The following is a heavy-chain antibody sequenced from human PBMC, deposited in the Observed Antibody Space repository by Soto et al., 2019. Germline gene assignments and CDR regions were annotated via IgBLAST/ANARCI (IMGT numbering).Heavy chain of an antibody. J-gene: IGHJ4*02. CDR3: ARDLGGWPDY. CDR1: GYTFTSYA. CDR2: INAGNGNT. Sequence: QVQLVQSGAEVKKPGASVKVSCKASGYTFTSYAMHWVRQAPGQRLEWMGWINAGNGNTKYSQKFQGRVTITRDTSASTGYRELSSLRSEDTAVYYCARDLGGWPDYWGQGTLVTVCS. D-gene: IGHD2-15*01. V-gene: IGHV1-3*01.